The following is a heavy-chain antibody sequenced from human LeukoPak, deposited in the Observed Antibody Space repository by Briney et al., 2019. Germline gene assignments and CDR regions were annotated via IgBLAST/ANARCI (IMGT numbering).Heavy chain of an antibody. CDR3: AGPLGYCSSASCPQPWFDP. CDR1: GGSFSGYY. D-gene: IGHD2-2*01. J-gene: IGHJ5*02. V-gene: IGHV4-34*01. CDR2: INHRGTT. Sequence: PSETLSLTCAVSGGSFSGYYWTWIRQPPGKGLEWIGEINHRGTTNYNPSLKSRVTISVDTSKNQFSLKLSSVTAADTAVYYCAGPLGYCSSASCPQPWFDPWGQGTLVIVSS.